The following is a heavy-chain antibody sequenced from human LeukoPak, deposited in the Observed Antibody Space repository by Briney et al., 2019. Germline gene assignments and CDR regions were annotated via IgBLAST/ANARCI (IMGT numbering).Heavy chain of an antibody. CDR1: QSIVSSRY. J-gene: IGHJ4*02. CDR2: IYDGGKT. CDR3: AKGGRHYDILTGYHDY. Sequence: GGSLRLTCAASQSIVSSRYMSWVRQAPGKGLEWVSIIYDGGKTYYADSVKGRFTISRDNSKNTLYLQMNSLRAEDTAVYYCAKGGRHYDILTGYHDYWGQGTLVTVSS. V-gene: IGHV3-66*02. D-gene: IGHD3-9*01.